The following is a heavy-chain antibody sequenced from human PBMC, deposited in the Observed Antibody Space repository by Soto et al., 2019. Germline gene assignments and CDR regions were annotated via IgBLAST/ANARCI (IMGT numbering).Heavy chain of an antibody. CDR2: IRSKANNFAA. CDR3: TCRYCGNDNCLNYMDV. J-gene: IGHJ6*03. Sequence: EVQLVESGGDLVQPGGSLTLSCAVSGFNFSGSAMHWVRQASGKGLEWVGRIRSKANNFAAAYVASVKGRFTISRDESRNTTYLHMSSLKTEDTALYYFTCRYCGNDNCLNYMDVWGKGTTVTVS. D-gene: IGHD2-21*01. V-gene: IGHV3-73*01. CDR1: GFNFSGSA.